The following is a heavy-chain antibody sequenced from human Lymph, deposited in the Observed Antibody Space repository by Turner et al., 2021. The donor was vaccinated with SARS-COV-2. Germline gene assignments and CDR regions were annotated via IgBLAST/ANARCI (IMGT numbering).Heavy chain of an antibody. CDR1: GFTFDDYA. CDR2: INGSGGSI. D-gene: IGHD1-26*01. CDR3: AKDLAGTYYSSFDY. J-gene: IGHJ4*02. Sequence: EVQLVESGGGLVQAGRSLRPPCSASGFTFDDYAMHWVRQAPGKGLEWVSGINGSGGSIDYADSVKGRFTISRDNPKNSLYLQMNSLRAEDTAFYYCAKDLAGTYYSSFDYWGQGTLVTVSS. V-gene: IGHV3-9*01.